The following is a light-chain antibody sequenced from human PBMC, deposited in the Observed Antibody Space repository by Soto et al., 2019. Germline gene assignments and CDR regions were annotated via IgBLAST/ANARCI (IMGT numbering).Light chain of an antibody. J-gene: IGLJ3*02. CDR3: ASWDDSVNGLV. Sequence: QTVVTQPPSASATPGQRVTISCSGSSSNIGSNNVEWYQHLPGTAPKLLIYSNNQGPSGVPDRFSGSKSGTSASLAISGLQSEDEADYYCASWDDSVNGLVIGGGTKVTVL. CDR1: SSNIGSNN. CDR2: SNN. V-gene: IGLV1-44*01.